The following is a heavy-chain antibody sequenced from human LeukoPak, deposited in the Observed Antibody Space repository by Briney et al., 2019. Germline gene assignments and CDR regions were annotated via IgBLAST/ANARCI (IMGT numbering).Heavy chain of an antibody. J-gene: IGHJ4*02. CDR2: INHSGST. CDR3: ARGEDIVVVVAATRKYFDY. Sequence: SETPSLTCAVYGGFFSGYYWSWIRQPPGKGLEWIGEINHSGSTNYNPSLKSRVTISVDTSKNQFSLKLSSVTAADTAVYYCARGEDIVVVVAATRKYFDYWGQGTLVTVSS. V-gene: IGHV4-34*01. D-gene: IGHD2-15*01. CDR1: GGFFSGYY.